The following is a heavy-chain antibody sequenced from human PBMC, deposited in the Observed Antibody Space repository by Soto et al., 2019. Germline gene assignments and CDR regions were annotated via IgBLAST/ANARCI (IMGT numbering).Heavy chain of an antibody. CDR2: ISGSGGST. CDR3: AKESDILTGPFDY. CDR1: RFTFSSYA. D-gene: IGHD3-9*01. V-gene: IGHV3-23*01. Sequence: PGGSMKISCSASRFTFSSYAMSWVRQAPGKGLEWVSAISGSGGSTYYADSVKGRFTISRDNSKNTLYLQMNSLRAEDTAVYYCAKESDILTGPFDYWVQGTLVTGSS. J-gene: IGHJ4*02.